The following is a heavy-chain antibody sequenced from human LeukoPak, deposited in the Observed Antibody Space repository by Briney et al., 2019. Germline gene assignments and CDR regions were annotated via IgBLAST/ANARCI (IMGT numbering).Heavy chain of an antibody. V-gene: IGHV5-51*01. Sequence: GESLKISCTGSGYSFTSYWIGWVRQMPGKGLEWMGIIYPGDSDTRYSPSFQGQVTISADKSISTAYLQWSSLKASDTAMYYCARRSDPVVVPAAIDYYYYMDVWGKGTTVTVSS. CDR2: IYPGDSDT. CDR3: ARRSDPVVVPAAIDYYYYMDV. J-gene: IGHJ6*03. D-gene: IGHD2-2*02. CDR1: GYSFTSYW.